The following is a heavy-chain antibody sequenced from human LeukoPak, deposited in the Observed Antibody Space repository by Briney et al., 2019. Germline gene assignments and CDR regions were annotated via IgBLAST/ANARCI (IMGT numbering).Heavy chain of an antibody. CDR2: INHSGST. CDR3: ARHLSGYCSGGSCYSGTPVNFDY. V-gene: IGHV4-34*01. CDR1: GGSFSGYY. Sequence: SETLSLTCAVYGGSFSGYYWSWIRQPPGKGLEWIGEINHSGSTYYNPSLKSRVTISVDTSKNQFSLKLSSVTAADTAVYYCARHLSGYCSGGSCYSGTPVNFDYWGQGTLVTVSS. D-gene: IGHD2-15*01. J-gene: IGHJ4*02.